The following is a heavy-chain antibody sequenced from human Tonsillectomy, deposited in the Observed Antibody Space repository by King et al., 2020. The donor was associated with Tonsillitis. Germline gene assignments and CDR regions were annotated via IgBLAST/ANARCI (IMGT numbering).Heavy chain of an antibody. CDR3: ARKVVVPADLYSYYGMDV. V-gene: IGHV3-7*03. Sequence: VQLVESGGGLVQPGGSLGLSCAASGFTFSIYWMTWVRQAPGKGLEWVANIKQDGGEIYYVETVKGRFTISRDNARNSLYLEMNSLRAEDTAVYYCARKVVVPADLYSYYGMDVWGQGTTVTVSS. D-gene: IGHD2-2*01. CDR1: GFTFSIYW. CDR2: IKQDGGEI. J-gene: IGHJ6*02.